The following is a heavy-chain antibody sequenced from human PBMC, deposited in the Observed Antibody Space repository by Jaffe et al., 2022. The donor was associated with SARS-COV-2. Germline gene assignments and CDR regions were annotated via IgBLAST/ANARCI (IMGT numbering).Heavy chain of an antibody. V-gene: IGHV3-9*02. J-gene: IGHJ4*02. CDR3: AKDGAPGGADY. D-gene: IGHD3-16*01. CDR1: EFTSTDYG. Sequence: EVQVVESGGGLVQAGRSLRLSCTASEFTSTDYGMHWVRQVPGKGLEWVSGIIWNSGRTGYADSVKGRFTISTGNVKNSVYLEMHSLRAEDTGLYYCAKDGAPGGADYWGQGTLVTVSS. CDR2: IIWNSGRT.